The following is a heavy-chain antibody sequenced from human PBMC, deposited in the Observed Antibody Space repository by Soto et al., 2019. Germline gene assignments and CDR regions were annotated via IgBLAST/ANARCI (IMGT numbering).Heavy chain of an antibody. CDR3: AMLGCWSGGSSGMAV. D-gene: IGHD6-13*01. CDR1: GLIFSDYH. V-gene: IGHV3-72*01. CDR2: IRRKSNSYTT. Sequence: EVQLVESGGGLVQPGGSLRLSCAASGLIFSDYHMDWVRQAPGKGLEWVGRIRRKSNSYTTEYDASVKGRFTISRDDSTNSLYLQINSLKSEDTTVYYFAMLGCWSGGSSGMAVLAQGTTVTASS. J-gene: IGHJ6*02.